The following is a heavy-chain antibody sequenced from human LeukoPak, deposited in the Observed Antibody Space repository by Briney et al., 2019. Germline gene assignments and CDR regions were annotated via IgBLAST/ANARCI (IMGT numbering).Heavy chain of an antibody. D-gene: IGHD4/OR15-4a*01. J-gene: IGHJ4*02. CDR3: VKVWGATWIPFFY. Sequence: GGSLRLSCSASGFTLSSYAMHWVRQAPGKGLEYVSAISSNGGSTYYADSVKGRFTISRDNSKNTLYLQMSSLRAEETAVYYYVKVWGATWIPFFYCGQGTLVTVSS. V-gene: IGHV3-64D*09. CDR2: ISSNGGST. CDR1: GFTLSSYA.